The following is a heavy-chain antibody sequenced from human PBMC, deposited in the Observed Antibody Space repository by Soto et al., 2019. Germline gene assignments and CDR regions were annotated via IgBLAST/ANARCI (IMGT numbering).Heavy chain of an antibody. D-gene: IGHD3-3*01. Sequence: SGPTLVKPTQTLTLTCTFSGFSLSTNGVGVGWIRQPPGKALEWLAFIYWDDDKRYSPSLKSRLTITKGTSKNQVVLTMANVDPVDTATYYCTHTLPSWVNAWSGYQKTYYYMDVWGKGTTVTVSS. J-gene: IGHJ6*03. V-gene: IGHV2-5*02. CDR3: THTLPSWVNAWSGYQKTYYYMDV. CDR2: IYWDDDK. CDR1: GFSLSTNGVG.